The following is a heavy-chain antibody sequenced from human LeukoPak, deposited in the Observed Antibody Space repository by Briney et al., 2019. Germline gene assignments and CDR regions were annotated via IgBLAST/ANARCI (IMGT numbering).Heavy chain of an antibody. V-gene: IGHV3-30*04. D-gene: IGHD3-22*01. CDR2: ISYDGSNK. Sequence: GGSLRLSCTVSGFTFSSYAMHWVRQAPGKGLEWVAVISYDGSNKYYADSVKGRFTISRDNSKNTLYLQMNSLRAEDTTVYYCARGSYYDSSGYYLTATTKFDYWGQGTLVTVSS. J-gene: IGHJ4*02. CDR3: ARGSYYDSSGYYLTATTKFDY. CDR1: GFTFSSYA.